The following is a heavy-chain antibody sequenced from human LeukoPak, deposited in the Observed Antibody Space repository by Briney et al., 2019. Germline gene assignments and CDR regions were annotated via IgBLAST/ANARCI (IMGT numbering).Heavy chain of an antibody. CDR1: GFTVSSNY. J-gene: IGHJ5*02. Sequence: PGGSLRLSCAASGFTVSSNYMSWVRQAPGKGLEWVSVIYSGGSTYYADSVKGRFTISRDNSKNTLYLQMNSLRAEDTAVYYCARRNRFGELLYNWFDPWGQGTLVTVSS. CDR2: IYSGGST. D-gene: IGHD3-10*01. V-gene: IGHV3-66*01. CDR3: ARRNRFGELLYNWFDP.